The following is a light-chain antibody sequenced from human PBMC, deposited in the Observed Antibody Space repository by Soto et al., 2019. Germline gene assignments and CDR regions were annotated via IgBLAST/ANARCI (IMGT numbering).Light chain of an antibody. CDR2: EDN. V-gene: IGLV6-57*02. CDR1: SGSIVSNY. J-gene: IGLJ3*02. Sequence: NFMLTQPHSVSESPGKTVIISCTGSSGSIVSNYVQWYQQRPGSAPTTVIYEDNQRRFGVPDRFSGSIDSTSNSASLTISELQTEDEADYYCQSFDGTTLVFGGGTKLTVL. CDR3: QSFDGTTLV.